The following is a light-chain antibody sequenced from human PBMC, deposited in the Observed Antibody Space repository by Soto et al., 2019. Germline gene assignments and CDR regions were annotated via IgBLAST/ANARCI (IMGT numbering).Light chain of an antibody. CDR3: QQYNSYSRYT. CDR1: QSISSW. CDR2: DAS. J-gene: IGKJ2*01. Sequence: DIQMTQSPSTLSASVGDRVTITCRASQSISSWLAWYQRKPGKAPKLLIYDASSLESGVPSRFSGSGSGTEFTLTISSLQPDDFATYYCQQYNSYSRYTFGQGTKLGIK. V-gene: IGKV1-5*01.